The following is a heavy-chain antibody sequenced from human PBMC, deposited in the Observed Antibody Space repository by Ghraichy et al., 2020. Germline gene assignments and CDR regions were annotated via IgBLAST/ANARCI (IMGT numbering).Heavy chain of an antibody. CDR1: GFTFSSYS. CDR3: ARDPNLVPSGYYYYYYYGMDV. J-gene: IGHJ6*02. Sequence: GESLNISCAASGFTFSSYSMNWVRQAPGKGLEWVSSISSSSSYIYYADSVKGRFTISRDNAKNSLYLQMNSLRAEDTAVYYCARDPNLVPSGYYYYYYYGMDVWGQGTTVTVSS. CDR2: ISSSSSYI. D-gene: IGHD3-22*01. V-gene: IGHV3-21*01.